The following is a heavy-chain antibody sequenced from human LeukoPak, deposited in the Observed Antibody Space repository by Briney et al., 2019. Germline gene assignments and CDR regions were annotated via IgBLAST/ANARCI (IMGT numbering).Heavy chain of an antibody. CDR2: MNPNSGNT. Sequence: ASVKVSCKASGGTFTSYDINWVRQATGQGLEWMGWMNPNSGNTGYAQRFQGRVTMTRNTSISTAYMDLSSLTSEDTAVYYRARGLGAYRGNNFLNWFDPWGQGTLVTVSS. J-gene: IGHJ5*02. CDR1: GGTFTSYD. CDR3: ARGLGAYRGNNFLNWFDP. D-gene: IGHD5-12*01. V-gene: IGHV1-8*01.